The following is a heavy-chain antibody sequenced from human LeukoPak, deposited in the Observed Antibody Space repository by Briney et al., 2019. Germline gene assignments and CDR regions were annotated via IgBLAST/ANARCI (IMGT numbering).Heavy chain of an antibody. V-gene: IGHV1-69*13. CDR1: GGTFSSYA. D-gene: IGHD3-22*01. CDR3: ARDHSPLYYDSSGYYYY. J-gene: IGHJ4*02. CDR2: IIPIFGTA. Sequence: SVKVSCKASGGTFSSYAISWVRQAPGQGLEWMGGIIPIFGTANYAQKFQGRATITADESTSTAYMELSSLRSEDTAVYYCARDHSPLYYDSSGYYYYWGQGTLVTVSS.